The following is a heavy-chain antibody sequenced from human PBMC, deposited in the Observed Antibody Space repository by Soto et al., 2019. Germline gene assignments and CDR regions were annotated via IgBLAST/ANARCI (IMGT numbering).Heavy chain of an antibody. V-gene: IGHV1-18*01. J-gene: IGHJ4*02. CDR1: GYTFTNYA. D-gene: IGHD3-22*01. CDR2: ISAYNGNT. CDR3: ARSTYSDPPGGHLDH. Sequence: QVQLVQSVAEVKKPGASVKVSCKASGYTFTNYAISWVRQAPGQGLKWMGWISAYNGNTNYAQNLQGRVTMTTDTATSTAYMELTSLRSDDTAVYYCARSTYSDPPGGHLDHWGQGTLVTVSS.